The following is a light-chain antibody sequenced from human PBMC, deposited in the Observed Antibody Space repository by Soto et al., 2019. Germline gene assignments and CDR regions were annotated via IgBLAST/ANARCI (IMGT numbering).Light chain of an antibody. CDR2: DVS. V-gene: IGLV2-14*01. J-gene: IGLJ2*01. CDR3: SSYTSSSPSVV. Sequence: QSVLTQPASVSGSPGQSITISCTGTSSDVGGYNYVSWYQQHPGKAPKLMIYDVSNRPSGVSDRFSGSKSGNTASLPISGLQAEDEADYYCSSYTSSSPSVVFGGGTKLTVL. CDR1: SSDVGGYNY.